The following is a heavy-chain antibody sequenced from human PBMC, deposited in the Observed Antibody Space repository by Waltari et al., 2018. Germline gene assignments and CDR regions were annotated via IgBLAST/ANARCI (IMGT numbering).Heavy chain of an antibody. D-gene: IGHD5-18*01. Sequence: EVQLVESGGGLVKPGGSLRLSCAASGFTFSSYSMNWVRQAPGKGVEWVSAISSSSSYIYYADSVKGRFTISRDNAKNSLYLQMNSLRAEDTAVYYCARENGRGYSTFDPWGQGTLVTVSS. V-gene: IGHV3-21*01. CDR2: ISSSSSYI. CDR1: GFTFSSYS. CDR3: ARENGRGYSTFDP. J-gene: IGHJ5*02.